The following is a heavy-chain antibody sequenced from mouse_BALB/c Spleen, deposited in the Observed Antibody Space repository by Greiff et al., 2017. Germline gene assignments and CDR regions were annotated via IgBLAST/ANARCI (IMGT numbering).Heavy chain of an antibody. CDR3: ARKGLRHAMDY. Sequence: VQLQQSGAELVRPGTSVKVSCKASGYAFTNYLIEWVKQRPGQGLEWIGVINPGSGGTNYNEKFKGKATLTADKSSSTAYMQLSSLTSDDSAVYFCARKGLRHAMDYWGQGTSVTVSS. CDR2: INPGSGGT. J-gene: IGHJ4*01. D-gene: IGHD2-4*01. CDR1: GYAFTNYL. V-gene: IGHV1-54*01.